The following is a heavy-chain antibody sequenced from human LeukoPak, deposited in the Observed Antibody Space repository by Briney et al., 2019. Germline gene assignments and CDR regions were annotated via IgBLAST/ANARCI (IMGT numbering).Heavy chain of an antibody. V-gene: IGHV1-69*04. CDR1: GGTFTTYA. D-gene: IGHD4-17*01. CDR3: ARDRETMTTTGGIDY. Sequence: SLKVSSTVSGGTFTTYAISWVRQAPGQGLEWMGRIIPILAIANYAQKFQGRVTITADKSTSTAYMELSSLRAEDTAVYYCARDRETMTTTGGIDYWGQGTLVTVSS. CDR2: IIPILAIA. J-gene: IGHJ4*02.